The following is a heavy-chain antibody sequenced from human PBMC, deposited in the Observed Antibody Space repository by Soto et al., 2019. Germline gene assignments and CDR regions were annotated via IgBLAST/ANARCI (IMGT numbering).Heavy chain of an antibody. CDR3: AKNPQSSTVTSAYYFDY. V-gene: IGHV3-23*01. Sequence: EVQLLESGGGLVQPGGSLRLSCAASGFTFSSYAMSWVRQDPGKGLEWVSALSGSGGSTYYADSVKGRFTISRDNSKNTLYLQMNSLRAEDTAVYDCAKNPQSSTVTSAYYFDYWGQGTLVTVSS. J-gene: IGHJ4*02. D-gene: IGHD4-17*01. CDR1: GFTFSSYA. CDR2: LSGSGGST.